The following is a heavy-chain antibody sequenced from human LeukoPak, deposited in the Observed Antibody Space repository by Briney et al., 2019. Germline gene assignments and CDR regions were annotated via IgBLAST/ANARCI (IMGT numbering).Heavy chain of an antibody. CDR2: IIPIFGTA. Sequence: SVKVSCKASGGTFSSYAVSWVRQAPGQGLEWMAGIIPIFGTANYAQKFQGRVTITTDESTSTAYMELSSLRSEDTAVYYCARSYSSSSAVDNWGQGTLVTVSS. J-gene: IGHJ4*02. CDR1: GGTFSSYA. CDR3: ARSYSSSSAVDN. V-gene: IGHV1-69*05. D-gene: IGHD6-6*01.